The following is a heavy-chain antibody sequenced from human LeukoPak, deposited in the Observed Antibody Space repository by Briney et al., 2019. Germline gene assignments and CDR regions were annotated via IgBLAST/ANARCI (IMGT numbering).Heavy chain of an antibody. Sequence: ASVKVSCKASGYTFNDYFIHWVRQAPGQGLEWMGWINPNIGDASYAQKFQDRVTRTRDRSINTAYMELSRLTSDDTAVYYCARMALDGGDSIGFDSWGHGTLVTVSS. CDR2: INPNIGDA. V-gene: IGHV1-2*02. CDR3: ARMALDGGDSIGFDS. D-gene: IGHD2-21*02. CDR1: GYTFNDYF. J-gene: IGHJ5*01.